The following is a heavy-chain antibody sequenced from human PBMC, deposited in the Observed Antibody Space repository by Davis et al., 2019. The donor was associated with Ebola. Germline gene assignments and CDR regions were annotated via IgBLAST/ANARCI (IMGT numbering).Heavy chain of an antibody. D-gene: IGHD3-3*01. V-gene: IGHV1-69*06. CDR3: ARGFLEWLRIGADAFDI. J-gene: IGHJ3*02. CDR1: GGTFSSYA. Sequence: AASVKVSCKASGGTFSSYAISWVRQAPGQGLEWMGGIIPIFGTANYAQKFQGRVTITADKSTSTAYMELSSLRSEDTAVYYCARGFLEWLRIGADAFDIWGQGTMVTVSS. CDR2: IIPIFGTA.